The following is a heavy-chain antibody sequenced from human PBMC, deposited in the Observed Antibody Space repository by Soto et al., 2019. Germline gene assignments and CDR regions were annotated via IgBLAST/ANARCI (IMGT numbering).Heavy chain of an antibody. CDR2: ISYDGSNK. J-gene: IGHJ4*02. D-gene: IGHD2-2*02. CDR1: GFTFSSYG. V-gene: IGHV3-30*18. Sequence: QVQLVESGGGVVQPGRSLRLSCAASGFTFSSYGMHWVRQAPGRGLEWVAVISYDGSNKYYADSVKGRFTISRDNSKNTLYLQMNSLRAEDTAVYYCAKDRLPAAISGAFDFWGQGTVVTGSS. CDR3: AKDRLPAAISGAFDF.